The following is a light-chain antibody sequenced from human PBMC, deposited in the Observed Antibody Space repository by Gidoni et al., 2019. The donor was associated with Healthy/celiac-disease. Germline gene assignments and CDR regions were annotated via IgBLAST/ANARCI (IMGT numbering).Light chain of an antibody. Sequence: EIVLTQSPATLSLSPGERATLSCRASQSVSSYLAWYQQKPGQAPRLLIYDASNRATGIPARVSCSGSGTDFTLTISSLEPEDFAVYYCQQRSNWSFGQGTKVEI. J-gene: IGKJ1*01. CDR3: QQRSNWS. V-gene: IGKV3-11*01. CDR2: DAS. CDR1: QSVSSY.